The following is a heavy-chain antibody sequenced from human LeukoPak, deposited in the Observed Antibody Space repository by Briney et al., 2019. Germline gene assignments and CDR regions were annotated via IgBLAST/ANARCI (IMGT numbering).Heavy chain of an antibody. CDR2: INHSGST. V-gene: IGHV4-34*01. D-gene: IGHD5-24*01. CDR1: GGSFSGYY. CDR3: ARSKGWLQRCLEF. Sequence: SETLSLTCGIYGGSFSGYYWSWIRQPPGKGLEWIGEINHSGSTKSNSSLRSRVTISLDTSKNHFSLRLDSVTAADTAVYYCARSKGWLQRCLEFWGQGTLVTVSS. J-gene: IGHJ4*02.